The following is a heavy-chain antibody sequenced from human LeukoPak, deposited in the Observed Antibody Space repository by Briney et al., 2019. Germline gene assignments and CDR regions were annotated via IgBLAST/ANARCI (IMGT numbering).Heavy chain of an antibody. Sequence: SETLSLTCAVYGWTFSGYYRSWIRQPPGKGLEWIGEINHSGSTNYNPSLKSRVTISVDTSKKQFSLKPSSVTAADTAVYYCARSARYSSGRFDYWGQGTLVTVSS. CDR2: INHSGST. V-gene: IGHV4-34*01. J-gene: IGHJ4*02. CDR3: ARSARYSSGRFDY. CDR1: GWTFSGYY. D-gene: IGHD6-19*01.